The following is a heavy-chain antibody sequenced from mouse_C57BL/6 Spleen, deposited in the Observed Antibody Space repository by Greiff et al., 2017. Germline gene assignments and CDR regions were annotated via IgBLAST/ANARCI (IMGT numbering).Heavy chain of an antibody. D-gene: IGHD4-1*01. V-gene: IGHV6-6*01. Sequence: EVKVVESGGGLVQPGGSMKLSCAASGFTFSDAWMDWVRQSPEKGLEWVDEIRNKANNHATYYAESVKGRFTISRDDSKSSVYLQMKSLRAEDTGIYYCTVGRGYFDDWGQGTTLTVSS. CDR1: GFTFSDAW. J-gene: IGHJ2*01. CDR2: IRNKANNHAT. CDR3: TVGRGYFDD.